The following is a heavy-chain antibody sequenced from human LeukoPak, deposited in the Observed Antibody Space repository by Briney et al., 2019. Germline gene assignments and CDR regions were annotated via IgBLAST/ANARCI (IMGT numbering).Heavy chain of an antibody. V-gene: IGHV3-43*02. J-gene: IGHJ6*02. CDR3: AKDHPRGSYDMDV. Sequence: GGSLRLSCAASGFTFSSSAMHWVRQAPGKGLEWVSLISAYGGSTYYADSVKGRFTISRDNSKNSLYLQMNSLRTEDTALYYCAKDHPRGSYDMDVWGQGTTVTVSS. D-gene: IGHD3-10*01. CDR1: GFTFSSSA. CDR2: ISAYGGST.